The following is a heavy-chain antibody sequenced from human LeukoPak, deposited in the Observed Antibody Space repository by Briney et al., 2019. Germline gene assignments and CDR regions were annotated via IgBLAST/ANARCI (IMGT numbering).Heavy chain of an antibody. D-gene: IGHD5-18*01. Sequence: ASVTVCFKASGYTFTKYYMHWVRQAPGQGLEWMGIINPSGGSTSYAQKFQGRVTMTRDMSTSTVYMELSSLRSEDTAVYYCARAGYSYGPSLETPADYWGQGTLVTVSS. CDR2: INPSGGST. V-gene: IGHV1-46*01. CDR1: GYTFTKYY. CDR3: ARAGYSYGPSLETPADY. J-gene: IGHJ4*02.